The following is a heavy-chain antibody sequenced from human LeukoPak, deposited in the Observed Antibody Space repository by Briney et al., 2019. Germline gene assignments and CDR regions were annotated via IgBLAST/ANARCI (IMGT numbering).Heavy chain of an antibody. CDR2: IDPSDSYT. J-gene: IGHJ4*02. D-gene: IGHD5-24*01. V-gene: IGHV5-10-1*01. CDR1: GYTFTNYW. Sequence: GGSLPISCQGSGYTFTNYWITWVRQLPGKGLEWMGRIDPSDSYTNYSPSFQGHVTISADKSISTAYLQWSSLKASDTAMYYCARLPVRGEGYKLDYWGQGTLVTVSS. CDR3: ARLPVRGEGYKLDY.